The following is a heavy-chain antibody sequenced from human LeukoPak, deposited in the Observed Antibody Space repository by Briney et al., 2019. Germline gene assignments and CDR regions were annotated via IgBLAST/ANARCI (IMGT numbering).Heavy chain of an antibody. V-gene: IGHV4-61*02. CDR2: ISLSGST. CDR3: SWSYSSGWWFDP. J-gene: IGHJ5*02. CDR1: GGSISSGSYY. Sequence: SQTLSLTCTVSGGSISSGSYYWSWIRQPAGKGLEWIGRISLSGSTNYHPSLTSRVNISLDTSNNQSSRTLSSVTAVATAVYYCSWSYSSGWWFDPWGQGTLVTVSS. D-gene: IGHD6-19*01.